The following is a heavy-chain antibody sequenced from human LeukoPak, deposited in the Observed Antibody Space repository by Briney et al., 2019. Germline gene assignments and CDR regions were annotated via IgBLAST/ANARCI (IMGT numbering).Heavy chain of an antibody. Sequence: SVKVSCKASGGTFINYAISWVRQASGQGLEWMGGIIPISGTANYAQKFQGRVTITADESTRTAYMELSSLRSEDTAVYYCARDFEYQLLSGAFDFWGQGTMVTVSS. J-gene: IGHJ3*01. CDR2: IIPISGTA. CDR3: ARDFEYQLLSGAFDF. CDR1: GGTFINYA. D-gene: IGHD2-2*01. V-gene: IGHV1-69*01.